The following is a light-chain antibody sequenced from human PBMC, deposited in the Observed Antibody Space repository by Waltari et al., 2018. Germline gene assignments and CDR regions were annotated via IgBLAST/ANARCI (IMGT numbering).Light chain of an antibody. Sequence: QSALTQPASVSGSPGQSSTIPCTGTSGDVGGYNYVSWYHQHTGKAPKLMIYDVSKRPSGVSNRFSGSKSGNTASLTISGLQAEDEADYYCSSYTSSSTFVFGTGTKVTVL. CDR2: DVS. V-gene: IGLV2-14*01. J-gene: IGLJ1*01. CDR1: SGDVGGYNY. CDR3: SSYTSSSTFV.